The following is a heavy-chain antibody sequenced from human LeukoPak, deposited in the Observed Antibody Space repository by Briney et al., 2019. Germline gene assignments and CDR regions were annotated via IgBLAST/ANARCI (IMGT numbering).Heavy chain of an antibody. V-gene: IGHV3-21*01. D-gene: IGHD1-14*01. CDR1: GLTFSTYS. J-gene: IGHJ6*03. Sequence: GGSLRLSCAASGLTFSTYSMNWVRQAPGKGLEWVSSISISSAYIYYADSVKGRFTISRDNAKNSLYLQMNSLRAEDTAVYYCARDAIRNQHADYYYMDVWAKGPRSPSP. CDR3: ARDAIRNQHADYYYMDV. CDR2: ISISSAYI.